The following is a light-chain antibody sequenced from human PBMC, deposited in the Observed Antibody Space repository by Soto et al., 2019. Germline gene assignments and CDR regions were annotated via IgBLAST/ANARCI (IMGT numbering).Light chain of an antibody. V-gene: IGLV1-36*01. CDR1: GSNIGKNP. CDR3: AAWDASLNGWL. Sequence: QSVLTQPPSVAEAPRQRVTISCSGSGSNIGKNPVNWYQQLPGKAPKLLIYYDDLLPSGVSDRFSGSKSGTSASLAISGLQSEDEADYYCAAWDASLNGWLFGGGTKLTVL. CDR2: YDD. J-gene: IGLJ3*02.